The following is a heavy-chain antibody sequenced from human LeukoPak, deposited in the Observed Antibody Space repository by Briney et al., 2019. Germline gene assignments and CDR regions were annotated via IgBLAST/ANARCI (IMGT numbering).Heavy chain of an antibody. CDR1: GGSISSSSYY. CDR3: ARSGGSGSPFDY. CDR2: IYRSGST. Sequence: PSETLSLTCTVSGGSISSSSYYWGWIRQPPGKGLEWTGSIYRSGSTYYNPSLKSQVTISLDTSKNQFSLKLTSVTAADTAVYYCARSGGSGSPFDYWGQGTLVTVSS. V-gene: IGHV4-39*07. J-gene: IGHJ4*02. D-gene: IGHD3-10*01.